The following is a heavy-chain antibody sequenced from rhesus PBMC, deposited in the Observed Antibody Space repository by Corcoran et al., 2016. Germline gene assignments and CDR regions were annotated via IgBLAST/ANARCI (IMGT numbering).Heavy chain of an antibody. CDR2: INGDSAAT. J-gene: IGHJ4*01. D-gene: IGHD1-1-1*01. V-gene: IGHV4-80*01. CDR1: GDSFTSYW. CDR3: ARSPGSWMLDL. Sequence: QVQLQESGPGLVKPSETLSLTCAVSGDSFTSYWWRWIRQSPEEGLEWIGEINGDSAATDNNPSLMSRVTLSKDASKNQFALKRSCSPDADTAVYYCARSPGSWMLDLWGQGVLVTVSS.